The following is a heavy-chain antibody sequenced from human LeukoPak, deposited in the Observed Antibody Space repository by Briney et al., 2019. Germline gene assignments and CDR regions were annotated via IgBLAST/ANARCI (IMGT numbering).Heavy chain of an antibody. CDR2: ISGRGGST. D-gene: IGHD2-15*01. J-gene: IGHJ1*01. V-gene: IGHV3-23*01. CDR3: ALLAYCSGGICYSTDFLGYVQH. Sequence: GGSLRLSCAASGFTFSSYAISWVRQAPGKGLEWVSAISGRGGSTYYADSVKGRFTISRDNSKDTLYLQMNSLRAEDTAVYYCALLAYCSGGICYSTDFLGYVQHWGQGTLVTVSS. CDR1: GFTFSSYA.